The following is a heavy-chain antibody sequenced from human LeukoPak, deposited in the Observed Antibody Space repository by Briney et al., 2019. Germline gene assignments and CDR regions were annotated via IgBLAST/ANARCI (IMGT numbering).Heavy chain of an antibody. V-gene: IGHV3-7*01. CDR2: LTQHGSEN. J-gene: IGHJ4*02. Sequence: PGGSLRLSCAASGSPLSSYCTSWVRPAPRNGLEWVPTLTQHGSENSHVPSVKGRFTISRDNAQNSLYLQMNSLRGEAMAVYYCATGGRFPVYWGQGTLVSVSS. CDR1: GSPLSSYC. CDR3: ATGGRFPVY. D-gene: IGHD1-26*01.